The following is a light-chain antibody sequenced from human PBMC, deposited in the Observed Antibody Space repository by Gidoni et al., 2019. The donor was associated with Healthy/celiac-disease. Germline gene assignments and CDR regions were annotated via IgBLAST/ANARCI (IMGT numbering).Light chain of an antibody. CDR2: AAS. V-gene: IGKV1-39*01. Sequence: DIQMTQSQSSLSASVGDRVTIPCRASQSISSYLNWYQQKPGKAPKLLIYAASSLQSGVPSRFSGSGSGTDFTLTISSLQPEDFATYYCQQSYSTLWTFXQXTKVEIK. CDR3: QQSYSTLWT. J-gene: IGKJ1*01. CDR1: QSISSY.